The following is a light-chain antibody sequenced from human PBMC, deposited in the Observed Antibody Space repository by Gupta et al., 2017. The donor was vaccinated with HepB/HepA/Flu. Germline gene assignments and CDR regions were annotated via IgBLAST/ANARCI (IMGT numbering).Light chain of an antibody. CDR1: QSLLHSNGYNY. Sequence: DIVMTQSPLSLPVTPGEPASISCRSSQSLLHSNGYNYLDWYLQKPGQSPQLLIYLGSNRASGVPDRFSGSGSGTDFTLKISRVEAEDVGVYYCMHSIQIPSSFGQGTKLEIK. CDR2: LGS. CDR3: MHSIQIPSS. V-gene: IGKV2-28*01. J-gene: IGKJ2*03.